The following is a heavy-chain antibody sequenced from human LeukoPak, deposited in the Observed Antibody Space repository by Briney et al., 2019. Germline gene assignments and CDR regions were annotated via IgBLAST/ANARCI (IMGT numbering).Heavy chain of an antibody. J-gene: IGHJ5*02. CDR3: ATSSGWYERNTWGGWFDP. V-gene: IGHV4-59*01. D-gene: IGHD6-19*01. CDR2: IYYSGST. CDR1: GGSIRSYY. Sequence: SETLSLTCSVSGGSIRSYYWNWIRQPPGKGLEWIGYIYYSGSTNYNPSLKSRVSISVDTSKNQFSLKLRSVTAADTALYYCATSSGWYERNTWGGWFDPWGQGTLVTVSS.